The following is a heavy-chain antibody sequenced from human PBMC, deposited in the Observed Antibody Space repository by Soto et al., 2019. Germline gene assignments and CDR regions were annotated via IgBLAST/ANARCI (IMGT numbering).Heavy chain of an antibody. CDR3: ASFLRFLEWLPYRSYYYMDV. J-gene: IGHJ6*03. CDR1: GFTFSSYA. CDR2: ISGSGGST. D-gene: IGHD3-3*01. V-gene: IGHV3-23*01. Sequence: GGSLRLSCAASGFTFSSYAMSWVRQAPGKGLEWVSSISGSGGSTYYADSVKGRFTISRDNSKDTLYLQMNSLRAEDTGVYYCASFLRFLEWLPYRSYYYMDVWGKGTTVTVSS.